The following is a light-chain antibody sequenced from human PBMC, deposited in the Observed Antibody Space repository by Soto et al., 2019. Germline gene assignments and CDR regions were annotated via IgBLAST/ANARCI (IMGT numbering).Light chain of an antibody. V-gene: IGKV2-28*01. J-gene: IGKJ1*01. CDR2: FGS. Sequence: DIVMTQSPLSLPVTPGEPASISCSSSQSLLQSNGYNYLDWYLQKPGQSPQLLIYFGSYRASGVPYRFSGSGSGTDFTLKIRRVEAEDVGVYYCMQYQQSPPTFGQGTKVEI. CDR3: MQYQQSPPT. CDR1: QSLLQSNGYNY.